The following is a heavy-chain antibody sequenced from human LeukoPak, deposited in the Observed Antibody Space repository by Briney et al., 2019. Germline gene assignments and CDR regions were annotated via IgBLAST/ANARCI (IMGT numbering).Heavy chain of an antibody. CDR3: ARPQGFSSTSCPPDY. CDR2: IYPGDSDT. J-gene: IGHJ4*02. Sequence: GESLKISCRGSGYSFTTYWIGWVRQMPGKGLEWMGIIYPGDSDTRYSPSFQGQVTMSADKSINTAYLQWSSLKALDTAMYYCARPQGFSSTSCPPDYWGQGTLVTVSS. CDR1: GYSFTTYW. D-gene: IGHD2-2*01. V-gene: IGHV5-51*01.